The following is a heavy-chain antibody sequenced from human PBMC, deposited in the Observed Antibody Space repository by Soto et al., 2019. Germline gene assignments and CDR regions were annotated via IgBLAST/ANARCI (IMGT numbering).Heavy chain of an antibody. J-gene: IGHJ1*01. CDR3: ARVSREYCGGDCYSVLFQH. D-gene: IGHD2-21*02. V-gene: IGHV1-46*01. CDR1: GYTFTSYY. CDR2: INPSGGST. Sequence: GASVKVSCKASGYTFTSYYMHWVRQAPGQGLEWMGIINPSGGSTSYAQKFQGRVTMTRDTSTSTVYMELSSLRSEDTAVYYCARVSREYCGGDCYSVLFQHWGQGTLVTVSS.